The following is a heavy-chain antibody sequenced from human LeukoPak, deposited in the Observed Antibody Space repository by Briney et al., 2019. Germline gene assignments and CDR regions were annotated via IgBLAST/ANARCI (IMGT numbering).Heavy chain of an antibody. D-gene: IGHD3-10*01. J-gene: IGHJ5*02. CDR2: IYYSGNP. Sequence: SETLSLTCTASGGSISSGGYYWSWIRQHPGKGLEGIVYIYYSGNPYYSPSLKRRFAISLDTSKNQFSRRWSSVTAAQTAVYYCARGRLLWFGVNWFDPWGQGTLVTVSS. CDR3: ARGRLLWFGVNWFDP. CDR1: GGSISSGGYY. V-gene: IGHV4-31*03.